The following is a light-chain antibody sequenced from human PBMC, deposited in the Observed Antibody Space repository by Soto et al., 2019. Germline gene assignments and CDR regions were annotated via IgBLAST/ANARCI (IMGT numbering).Light chain of an antibody. CDR3: MQGAHWPWT. V-gene: IGKV2-30*01. CDR1: QSPVYSDGITY. Sequence: DGVMTQSPLSLPVTLGQPASISCKSSQSPVYSDGITYLNWFQQRPGQSPRRLIYQVSNRDSGVPDRFSGSGSGTDFTLKISRVEAEDVGFYYCMQGAHWPWTVGQGTKVDIK. J-gene: IGKJ1*01. CDR2: QVS.